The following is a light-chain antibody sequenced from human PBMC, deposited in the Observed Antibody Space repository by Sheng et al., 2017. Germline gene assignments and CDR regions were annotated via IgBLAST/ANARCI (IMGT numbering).Light chain of an antibody. V-gene: IGKV1-NL1*01. Sequence: DIQMTQSPSSLSASVGDRVTITCRASQGVDYGVAWYQHKPGKAPTLLVLAASMLSSGVPSRFSGSGSGTDFALTISSLRPEDFATYYCQQYHSSVGSFGQGTKVHIK. CDR2: AAS. CDR1: QGVDYG. J-gene: IGKJ1*01. CDR3: QQYHSSVGS.